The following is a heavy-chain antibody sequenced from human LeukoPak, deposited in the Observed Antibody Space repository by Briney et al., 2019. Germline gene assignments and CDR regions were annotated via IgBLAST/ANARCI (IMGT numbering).Heavy chain of an antibody. V-gene: IGHV4-4*07. CDR2: IYGSGDA. J-gene: IGHJ3*02. D-gene: IGHD4-17*01. CDR3: ARRYGDYLYAFDI. Sequence: SETLSLTCTVSGGSIGGYYWTWIRQPAGKRLECIGRIYGSGDANYNPSLKSRVTMSLGTSKTHFSLKLSSVTAADTAVYYCARRYGDYLYAFDIWGQGTMVTVSS. CDR1: GGSIGGYY.